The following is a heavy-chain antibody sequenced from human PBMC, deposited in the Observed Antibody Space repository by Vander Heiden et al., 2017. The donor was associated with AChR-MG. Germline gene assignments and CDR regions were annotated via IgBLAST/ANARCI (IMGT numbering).Heavy chain of an antibody. CDR3: ARRREQWINAFDI. D-gene: IGHD6-19*01. J-gene: IGHJ3*02. V-gene: IGHV2-26*01. Sequence: QVTLKESGPVLVKPTETLTLTCTVSGFSLSNARMGVSWIRQPPGKALEWLAHIFSNEEKSYSTSLKSRLTISKDTSKSQVVLTMTNMETVDTATYCCARRREQWINAFDIWGQGTMVTVSS. CDR1: GFSLSNARMG. CDR2: IFSNEEK.